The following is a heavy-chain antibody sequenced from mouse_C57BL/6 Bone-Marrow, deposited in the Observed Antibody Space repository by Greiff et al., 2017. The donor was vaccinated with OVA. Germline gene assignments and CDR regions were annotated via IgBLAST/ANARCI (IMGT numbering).Heavy chain of an antibody. CDR1: GYSFTGYY. V-gene: IGHV1-42*01. CDR2: INPSTGGT. Sequence: VQLKESGPELVKPGASVKISCKASGYSFTGYYMNWVKQSPEKSLEWIGEINPSTGGTTYNQKFKAKATLTVDKSSSTAYMQLKSLTSEDSAVYYCAIYDYAFDYWGQGTTLTVSS. J-gene: IGHJ2*01. D-gene: IGHD2-4*01. CDR3: AIYDYAFDY.